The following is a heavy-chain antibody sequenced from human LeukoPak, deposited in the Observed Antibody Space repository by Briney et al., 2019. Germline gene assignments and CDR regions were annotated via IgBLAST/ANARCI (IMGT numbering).Heavy chain of an antibody. Sequence: SETLSLTCTVSGGSISSYYWSWIRQPPGKGLEWIGYIYYSGSTNYNPSLKSRVTISVDTSKNQFSLKLSSVTAADTAVYYCARDKGPYDFWSGYYSGDYMDVWGKGTTVTVSS. J-gene: IGHJ6*03. CDR2: IYYSGST. V-gene: IGHV4-59*01. CDR3: ARDKGPYDFWSGYYSGDYMDV. D-gene: IGHD3-3*01. CDR1: GGSISSYY.